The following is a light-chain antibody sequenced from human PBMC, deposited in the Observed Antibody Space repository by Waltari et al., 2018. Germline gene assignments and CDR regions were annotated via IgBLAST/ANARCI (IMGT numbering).Light chain of an antibody. J-gene: IGKJ2*01. Sequence: SVLTQSPGTLSLSPGERATLSCRASQSVSDKYLAWYQQKPGQAPRLLIYGASSRATGIPDRFSGSVSGTDFTLTISRLEPEDFAVYYCQQYGTSPPYTFGQGTKLEI. CDR2: GAS. CDR1: QSVSDKY. CDR3: QQYGTSPPYT. V-gene: IGKV3-20*01.